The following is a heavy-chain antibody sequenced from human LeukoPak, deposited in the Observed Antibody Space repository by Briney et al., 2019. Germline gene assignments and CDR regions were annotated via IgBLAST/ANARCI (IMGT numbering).Heavy chain of an antibody. V-gene: IGHV3-30*01. J-gene: IGHJ4*02. CDR1: GFTFSSYA. CDR2: ISYDGSNK. Sequence: GRSLRLSCAASGFTFSSYAMHWVRQAPGKGLEWVAVISYDGSNKYYADSVKGRFTISRDNSKNTLYLQMNSLRAEDTAVYYCARVSGRQLVPFDYWGQGTLVTASS. D-gene: IGHD6-6*01. CDR3: ARVSGRQLVPFDY.